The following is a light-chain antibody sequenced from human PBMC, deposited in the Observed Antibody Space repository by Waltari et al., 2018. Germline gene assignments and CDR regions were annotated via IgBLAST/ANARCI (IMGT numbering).Light chain of an antibody. CDR1: QSITDW. V-gene: IGKV1-5*03. CDR2: TAS. CDR3: QQSESYPWT. J-gene: IGKJ1*01. Sequence: DIQMTQSPSTLSASVGDSVTITCRASQSITDWLAWYQQKPGRAPKLLIYTASILESGVPSRFSGSGSGTEFTLTITSLQPDDFATYCCQQSESYPWTFGPGTKVEIK.